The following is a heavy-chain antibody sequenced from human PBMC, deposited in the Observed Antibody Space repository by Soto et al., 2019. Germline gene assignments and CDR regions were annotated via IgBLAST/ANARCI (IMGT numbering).Heavy chain of an antibody. D-gene: IGHD2-21*01. J-gene: IGHJ2*01. V-gene: IGHV3-23*01. CDR3: ARRAGGAVVWYYDL. CDR1: GFIFSNYA. CDR2: ISGRGGST. Sequence: EEQLLESGGGVVQRGGSLRLSCAASGFIFSNYAMTWVRQAPGKGLEWVSRISGRGGSTYYADSVKGRLTMSRDNSKNALYLQMTSLTAEATAMYYCARRAGGAVVWYYDLWGRGTVSTV.